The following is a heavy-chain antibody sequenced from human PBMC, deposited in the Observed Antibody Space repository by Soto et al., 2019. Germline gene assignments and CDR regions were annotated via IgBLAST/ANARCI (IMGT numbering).Heavy chain of an antibody. CDR1: GFTFSSYA. J-gene: IGHJ6*02. CDR3: ANWVLGEMATIISYYYYGMDV. V-gene: IGHV3-23*01. CDR2: ISGSGGST. Sequence: EVQLLESGGGLVQPGGSLRLSCAASGFTFSSYAMSWVRQAPGKGLEWVSAISGSGGSTYYADSVKGRFTISRDNSKNTLYLQMSSLRAEDTAVYYCANWVLGEMATIISYYYYGMDVWGQGTTVTVSS. D-gene: IGHD5-12*01.